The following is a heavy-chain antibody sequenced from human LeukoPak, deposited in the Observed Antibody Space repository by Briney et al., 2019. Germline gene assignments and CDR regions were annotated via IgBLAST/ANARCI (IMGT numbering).Heavy chain of an antibody. D-gene: IGHD2-15*01. CDR2: ISWNSGSI. CDR3: AREGGGSSVDY. J-gene: IGHJ4*02. V-gene: IGHV3-9*01. CDR1: GFTFDDYA. Sequence: GGSLRLSCIASGFTFDDYAMHWVRQAPGKGLEWVSGISWNSGSIGYADSVKGRFTISRDNAKNSLYLQMNSLRAEDTAVYYCAREGGGSSVDYWGQGTLVTVSS.